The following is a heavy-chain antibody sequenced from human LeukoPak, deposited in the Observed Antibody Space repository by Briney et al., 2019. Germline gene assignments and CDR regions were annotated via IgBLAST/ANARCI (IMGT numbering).Heavy chain of an antibody. CDR1: GFRVDTKY. CDR2: LYSDNRT. V-gene: IGHV3-53*04. J-gene: IGHJ5*02. D-gene: IGHD2-15*01. CDR3: ARDVGGDWFDP. Sequence: SGGSLRLSCAVSGFRVDTKYMSWVRQAPGKGLEWVSLLYSDNRTDYAPSVKGRFTISRHISRNTVDLQMNSRRGEDTAMYYWARDVGGDWFDPWGQGTLVTVSS.